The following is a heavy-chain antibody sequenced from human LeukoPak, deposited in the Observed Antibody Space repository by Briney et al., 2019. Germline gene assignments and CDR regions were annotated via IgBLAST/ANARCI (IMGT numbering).Heavy chain of an antibody. CDR3: ARALYDILTGYYYYYGMDV. J-gene: IGHJ6*02. CDR1: GGTFSSYA. Sequence: ASVKVSCKASGGTFSSYAISWVRQAPGQGLEWMGRIIPILGIANYAQKFQGRVTITADKATSTAYMELSSLRSEDTAVYYCARALYDILTGYYYYYGMDVWGQGTTVTVSS. CDR2: IIPILGIA. V-gene: IGHV1-69*04. D-gene: IGHD3-9*01.